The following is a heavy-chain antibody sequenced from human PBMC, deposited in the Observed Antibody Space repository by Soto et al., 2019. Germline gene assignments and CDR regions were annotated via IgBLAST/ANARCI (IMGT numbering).Heavy chain of an antibody. CDR1: GYTFTGYY. J-gene: IGHJ4*02. V-gene: IGHV1-2*02. D-gene: IGHD3-16*01. Sequence: RASVKVSCKASGYTFTGYYLHWIRQAPGQGLQWMGWMRPDSGGANYAQKFQGRVSMTRDTSTSTFYMELSRLASDDTAVYYCARDPHEGVYDCWGQGTQVTVSS. CDR3: ARDPHEGVYDC. CDR2: MRPDSGGA.